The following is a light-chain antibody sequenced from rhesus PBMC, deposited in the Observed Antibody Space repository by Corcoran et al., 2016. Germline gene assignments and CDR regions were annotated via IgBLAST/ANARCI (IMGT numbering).Light chain of an antibody. CDR3: MQGIEFPWT. Sequence: DIVMTQTPLSLPVTPGEPASISCRSSQSLLDSEDGNTYLDWYLQKPGQSPQLLIYEASTRASGVPDRFRGSGSETDVTLKISRVEAEDVGVYYCMQGIEFPWTCGQGTKVEIK. V-gene: IGKV2-104*02. J-gene: IGKJ1*01. CDR2: EAS. CDR1: QSLLDSEDGNTY.